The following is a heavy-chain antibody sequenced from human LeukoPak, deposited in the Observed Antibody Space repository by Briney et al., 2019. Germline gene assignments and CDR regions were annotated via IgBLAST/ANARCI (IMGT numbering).Heavy chain of an antibody. Sequence: SETLSLTCTVSGGSISSYYWSWFRQPAGKGLEWIGRIYITGSTNYNPSLKSRVTISVDTSKNQFSLKLSSVTAADTAVYYCARHHYDILTGYYKEGWFDPWGQGTLVTVSS. CDR2: IYITGST. J-gene: IGHJ5*02. CDR3: ARHHYDILTGYYKEGWFDP. V-gene: IGHV4-4*07. D-gene: IGHD3-9*01. CDR1: GGSISSYY.